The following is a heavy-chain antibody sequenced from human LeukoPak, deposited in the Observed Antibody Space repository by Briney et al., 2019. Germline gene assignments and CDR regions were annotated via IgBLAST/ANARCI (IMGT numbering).Heavy chain of an antibody. D-gene: IGHD2-2*01. J-gene: IGHJ6*02. CDR3: ARVEVVVPADADVTSGLDV. CDR1: GDSISSNNW. CDR2: IYHSGSTT. V-gene: IGHV4-4*02. Sequence: SGTLSLTCAVSGDSISSNNWWSWVRQTSGKGLEWIGEIYHSGSTTNYNPSLKSRVTMSVDKSKNQFSLKLTSVTAADTAVYYCARVEVVVPADADVTSGLDVWGQGTTVTVSS.